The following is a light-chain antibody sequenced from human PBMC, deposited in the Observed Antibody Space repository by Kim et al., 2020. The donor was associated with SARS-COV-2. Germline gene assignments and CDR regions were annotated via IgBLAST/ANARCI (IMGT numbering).Light chain of an antibody. V-gene: IGLV2-14*01. Sequence: SITISCTGTSSDVDDYNYFSWYQQHPGKAPKLMIYEVTKRPSGVSYRFSGSKSGNTASLTISGLQAEDEADYYCSSYTSSSGLMVFGGGTQLTVL. J-gene: IGLJ3*02. CDR3: SSYTSSSGLMV. CDR2: EVT. CDR1: SSDVDDYNY.